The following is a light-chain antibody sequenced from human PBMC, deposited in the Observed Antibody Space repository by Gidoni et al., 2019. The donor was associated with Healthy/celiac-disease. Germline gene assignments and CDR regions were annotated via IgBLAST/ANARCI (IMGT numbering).Light chain of an antibody. V-gene: IGKV3-15*01. CDR1: QSISGN. Sequence: EIVMTQSPATLSVSPGERATLSCRASQSISGNLAWYQQKAGQAPRLLIYGAATRATGIPARLSGSGSGTEFTLTISSLQSEDFAVYYCQQYKNWPPYTFGQGTKLEIK. CDR2: GAA. J-gene: IGKJ2*01. CDR3: QQYKNWPPYT.